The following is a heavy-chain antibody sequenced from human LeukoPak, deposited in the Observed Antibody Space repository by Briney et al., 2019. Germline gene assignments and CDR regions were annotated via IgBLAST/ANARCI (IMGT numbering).Heavy chain of an antibody. D-gene: IGHD3-22*01. CDR3: ATPETIYDSNGYYSFAFGY. V-gene: IGHV4-30-4*01. J-gene: IGHJ4*02. CDR2: IYYSGST. CDR1: GGSISSGDYY. Sequence: SQTLSLTCTVSGGSISSGDYYWSWIRQPPGKGLEWIGYIYYSGSTYYNPSLKSRVTISVDTSKNQFSLKLSSVTAADTAVYYCATPETIYDSNGYYSFAFGYWGQGTLVTVSS.